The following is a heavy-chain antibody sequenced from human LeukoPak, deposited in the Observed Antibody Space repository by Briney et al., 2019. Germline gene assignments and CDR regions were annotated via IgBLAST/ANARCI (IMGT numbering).Heavy chain of an antibody. Sequence: ASVKVSCKASGYTFTVYHIHWVRQAPGQGMEWMGWINPNSGGTDLARKFQGRVTMTSDTSISTAYMELTRLRSDDTAVYYCARAQLERRAFAIWGQGTMVTVSS. V-gene: IGHV1-2*02. J-gene: IGHJ3*02. D-gene: IGHD1-1*01. CDR2: INPNSGGT. CDR1: GYTFTVYH. CDR3: ARAQLERRAFAI.